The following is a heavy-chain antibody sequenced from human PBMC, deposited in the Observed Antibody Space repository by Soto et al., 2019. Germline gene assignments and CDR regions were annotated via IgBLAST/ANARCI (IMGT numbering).Heavy chain of an antibody. CDR3: AHKGGFGELPLYYFDY. Sequence: QITLKESGPTLVKPTQTLTLTCTFSGFSLSTSGVGVGWIRQPPGKALEWLALIYWDDDKRYSPSLKSRLTITKDTSKNQVVLTMTNMDPVDTATYYCAHKGGFGELPLYYFDYWGQGTLVTVSS. CDR1: GFSLSTSGVG. J-gene: IGHJ4*02. CDR2: IYWDDDK. D-gene: IGHD3-16*02. V-gene: IGHV2-5*02.